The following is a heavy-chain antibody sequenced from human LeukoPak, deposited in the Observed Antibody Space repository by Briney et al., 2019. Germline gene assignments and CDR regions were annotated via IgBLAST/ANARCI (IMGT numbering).Heavy chain of an antibody. J-gene: IGHJ6*03. Sequence: GSLRLPFAASGFTFSVNGMHGVRQAPGKGLEGVAFIRYDVSNKYYADSVKGRFTISRDNSKNTLYLQMKGLRPEDTAVYYCAKGEGWENSYYYYYMDVWGKGTTVTISS. CDR2: IRYDVSNK. V-gene: IGHV3-30*02. D-gene: IGHD1-26*01. CDR3: AKGEGWENSYYYYYMDV. CDR1: GFTFSVNG.